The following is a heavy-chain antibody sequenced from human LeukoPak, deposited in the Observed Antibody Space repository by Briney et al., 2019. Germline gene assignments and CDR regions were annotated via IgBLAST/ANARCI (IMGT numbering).Heavy chain of an antibody. V-gene: IGHV4-34*01. CDR2: INHSGST. J-gene: IGHJ6*04. D-gene: IGHD3-16*01. CDR1: GGSFSGYY. Sequence: SETLSLTCAVYGGSFSGYYWSRIRQPPGKGLEWIGEINHSGSTNYNPSLRSRVTISVDTSKNQFSLKLSSVTAADTAVYYCARSPRGTYYYYYGMDVWGKGTTVTVSS. CDR3: ARSPRGTYYYYYGMDV.